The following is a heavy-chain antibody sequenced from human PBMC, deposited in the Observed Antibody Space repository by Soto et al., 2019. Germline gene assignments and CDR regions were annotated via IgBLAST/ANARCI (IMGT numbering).Heavy chain of an antibody. CDR1: GFTFSNYW. CDR2: IKGDEITT. D-gene: IGHD2-2*01. V-gene: IGHV3-74*01. Sequence: PGGSLRLSCAASGFTFSNYWIHWVRQAPGKGLVWVSRIKGDEITTNYADSVKGRFTISRDNAKNTVFLEMYSLRAEDTAVYYCARYIPGVRYYGMDVWGQGTTVTVS. J-gene: IGHJ6*02. CDR3: ARYIPGVRYYGMDV.